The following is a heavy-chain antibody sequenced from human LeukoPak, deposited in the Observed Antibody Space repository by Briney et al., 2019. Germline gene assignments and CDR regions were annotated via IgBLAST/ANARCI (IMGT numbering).Heavy chain of an antibody. CDR1: GFTFYNFW. D-gene: IGHD1-26*01. CDR2: IKQDGSET. J-gene: IGHJ4*02. CDR3: VRDSGSRSSGIFDL. V-gene: IGHV3-7*01. Sequence: GGSLRLSCAASGFTFYNFWMTWVRQAPGKGLEWVADIKQDGSETYYAGSFKGRFTISRDNARNSVSLQINSLRVDDTAVYHCVRDSGSRSSGIFDLWGRGTLVTVSS.